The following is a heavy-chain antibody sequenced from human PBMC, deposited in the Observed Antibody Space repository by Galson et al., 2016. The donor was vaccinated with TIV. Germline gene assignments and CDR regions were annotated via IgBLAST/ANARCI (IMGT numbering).Heavy chain of an antibody. Sequence: TLSLTCTVSGGSISNPGFYWSWIRQLPGKGLEWIGYIYYTGLTRFNPSLQSRLSMSVDTSENQFSLKLISVTAADTAVYYCARGIPEPHFMDVWGQGTTVTVPS. CDR2: IYYTGLT. CDR1: GGSISNPGFY. V-gene: IGHV4-31*03. CDR3: ARGIPEPHFMDV. J-gene: IGHJ6*02. D-gene: IGHD2-21*01.